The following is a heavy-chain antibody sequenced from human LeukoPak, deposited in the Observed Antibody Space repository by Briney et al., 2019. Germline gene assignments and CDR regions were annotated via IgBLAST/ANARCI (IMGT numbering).Heavy chain of an antibody. J-gene: IGHJ4*02. CDR3: AGQMGY. Sequence: PRQCLKISCKGSGYSFTSYWIGWVRHMPGKGLEWMGIIYPGDSDTRYSPSFQGQVTISAGKSIGTAYPQWSSLKASDTAMYYCAGQMGYWGQGTLVTVSS. D-gene: IGHD5-24*01. V-gene: IGHV5-51*03. CDR2: IYPGDSDT. CDR1: GYSFTSYW.